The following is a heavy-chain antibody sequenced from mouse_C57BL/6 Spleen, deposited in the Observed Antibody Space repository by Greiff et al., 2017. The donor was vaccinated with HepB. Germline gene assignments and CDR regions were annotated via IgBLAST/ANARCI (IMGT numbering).Heavy chain of an antibody. CDR1: GYTFTTYP. D-gene: IGHD2-5*01. CDR3: AIYSNYEGYFDV. Sequence: QVQLKQSGAELVKPGASVKMSCKASGYTFTTYPIEWMKQNHGKSLEWIGNFHPYNDDTKYNEKFKGKATLTVEKSSSTVYLELSRLTSDDSAVYYCAIYSNYEGYFDVWGTGTTVTVSS. J-gene: IGHJ1*03. CDR2: FHPYNDDT. V-gene: IGHV1-47*01.